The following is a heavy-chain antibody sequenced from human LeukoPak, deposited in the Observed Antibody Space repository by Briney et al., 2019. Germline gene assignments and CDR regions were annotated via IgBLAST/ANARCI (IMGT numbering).Heavy chain of an antibody. CDR3: ARPLKYYYGSETYFWFDP. Sequence: GGSLRLSCAVSGFTFSHAWMSWVRQGPGKGLEWVSAISVSGNTYHADSVKGGFTISRDNAKNSLYLQINSLRAEDAAVYYCARPLKYYYGSETYFWFDPWGQGTLVTVSS. D-gene: IGHD3-10*01. J-gene: IGHJ5*02. V-gene: IGHV3-69-1*01. CDR2: ISVSGNT. CDR1: GFTFSHAW.